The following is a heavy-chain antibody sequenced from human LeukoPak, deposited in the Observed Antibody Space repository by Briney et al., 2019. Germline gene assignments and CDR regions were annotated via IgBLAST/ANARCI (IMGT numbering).Heavy chain of an antibody. J-gene: IGHJ5*02. CDR3: ARASTVTTYNWFDP. CDR2: INHSGST. V-gene: IGHV4-34*01. D-gene: IGHD4-17*01. Sequence: PSETLSLTCAVYGGSFSGYYWSWIRQPPGKGLEWIGEINHSGSTNYNPSLKSRVTISVDTSKNQFSLKLSSVTAADTAVYYCARASTVTTYNWFDPWGQGTPVTVSS. CDR1: GGSFSGYY.